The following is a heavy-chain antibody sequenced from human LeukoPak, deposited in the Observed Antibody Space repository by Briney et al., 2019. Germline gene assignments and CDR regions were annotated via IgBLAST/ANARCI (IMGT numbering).Heavy chain of an antibody. Sequence: ASVKVSCKASGYTFTRYYMHWVRQAPGHRLEWRGWINPNSGGTNYAQKVQGRVTMTRDTSISTAYMELSRLSSDDTAVYYCARGGPSSWYPPSYYYYYMDVWGKGTTVTVSS. V-gene: IGHV1-2*02. J-gene: IGHJ6*03. CDR2: INPNSGGT. D-gene: IGHD6-13*01. CDR3: ARGGPSSWYPPSYYYYYMDV. CDR1: GYTFTRYY.